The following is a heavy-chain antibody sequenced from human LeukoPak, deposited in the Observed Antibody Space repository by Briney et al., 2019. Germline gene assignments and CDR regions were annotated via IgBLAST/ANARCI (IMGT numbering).Heavy chain of an antibody. V-gene: IGHV3-30-3*01. Sequence: GGSLRLSCAASGFTFSSYAMHWVRQAPGKGLGWVAVISYDGNNKYYADSVKGRFTVSRDNSKNTLYLEMNSLRAEDTAVYYCATPANSSGWYDLRPFDYWGQGTLVTVSS. D-gene: IGHD6-19*01. CDR1: GFTFSSYA. CDR3: ATPANSSGWYDLRPFDY. J-gene: IGHJ4*02. CDR2: ISYDGNNK.